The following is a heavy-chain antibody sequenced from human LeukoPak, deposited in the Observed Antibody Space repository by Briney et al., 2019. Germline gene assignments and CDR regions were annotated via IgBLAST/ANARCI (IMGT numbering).Heavy chain of an antibody. D-gene: IGHD2-21*02. Sequence: GGSLRLSCAASGFTFRSYWMHWVRQAPGKGLMWVSRINSDGTSTNYADSVKGRFTISRDNAKNTLYLQMNSLRAEDTAVYYCARDAGAWYSLIDYWGQGTLVTVSS. J-gene: IGHJ4*02. CDR3: ARDAGAWYSLIDY. CDR2: INSDGTST. V-gene: IGHV3-74*01. CDR1: GFTFRSYW.